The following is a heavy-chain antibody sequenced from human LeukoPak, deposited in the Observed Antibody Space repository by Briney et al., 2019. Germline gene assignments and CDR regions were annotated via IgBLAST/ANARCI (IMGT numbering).Heavy chain of an antibody. J-gene: IGHJ4*02. CDR2: IYYSGST. CDR1: GGSISSGDYY. Sequence: PSETLSLTCTVSGGSISSGDYYWSWIRQPPGKGLEWIGYIYYSGSTYYNPSLKSRVTISVDTSKNQFSLKLSSVTAADTAVYYCASIPPYDYGDPGKDYWGQGTLVTVSS. V-gene: IGHV4-30-4*08. D-gene: IGHD4-17*01. CDR3: ASIPPYDYGDPGKDY.